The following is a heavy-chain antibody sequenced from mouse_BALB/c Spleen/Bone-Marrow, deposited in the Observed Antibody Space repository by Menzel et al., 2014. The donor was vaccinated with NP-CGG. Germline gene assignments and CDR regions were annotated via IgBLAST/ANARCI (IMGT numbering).Heavy chain of an antibody. CDR3: ARGAWANWDYFDY. D-gene: IGHD4-1*01. CDR2: IYPGSGST. Sequence: VQLQESGAELVKPGTSVKLSCKASGYNFTSYWITWVKLRPGQGLEWIGDIYPGSGSTNYNEKFKSKATLTVDTSSSTAYMQLGSLASEDSALYYCARGAWANWDYFDYWGQGTTLTVSS. V-gene: IGHV1-55*01. J-gene: IGHJ2*01. CDR1: GYNFTSYW.